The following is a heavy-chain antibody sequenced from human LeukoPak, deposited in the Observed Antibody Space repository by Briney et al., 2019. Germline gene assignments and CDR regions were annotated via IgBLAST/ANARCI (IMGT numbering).Heavy chain of an antibody. CDR1: GYTFTSYG. Sequence: ASVKVSCKASGYTFTSYGISWVRQAPGQGLERMGWISAYNGDPHYAQKFQGRVTMTTETSTSTAYMELRSLRSDDTAMYYCARRGGKNYGDYLLYYYYMDVWGKGTTVTVSS. D-gene: IGHD4-17*01. CDR3: ARRGGKNYGDYLLYYYYMDV. CDR2: ISAYNGDP. V-gene: IGHV1-18*01. J-gene: IGHJ6*03.